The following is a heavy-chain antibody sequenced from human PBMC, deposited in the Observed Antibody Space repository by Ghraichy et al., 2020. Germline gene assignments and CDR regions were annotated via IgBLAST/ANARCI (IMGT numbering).Heavy chain of an antibody. J-gene: IGHJ5*02. CDR2: INPSGGST. D-gene: IGHD2-15*01. Sequence: ASVKVSCKASGYTFTSYYMHWVRQAPGQGLEWMGIINPSGGSTSYAQKFQGRVTMTRDTSTSTVYMELSSLRSEDTAVYYCARSQTSIVVVVAATLWFDPWGQGTLVTVSS. CDR1: GYTFTSYY. CDR3: ARSQTSIVVVVAATLWFDP. V-gene: IGHV1-46*01.